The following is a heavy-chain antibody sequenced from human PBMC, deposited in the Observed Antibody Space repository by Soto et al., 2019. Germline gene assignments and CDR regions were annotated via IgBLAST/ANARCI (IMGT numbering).Heavy chain of an antibody. CDR2: INPSGGST. D-gene: IGHD6-19*01. J-gene: IGHJ4*02. CDR3: ARAGTGGIAVAGSPDDY. Sequence: QVQLVQSGAEVKKPGASVKVSCKVSGYTFTSYYMHWVRQAPGQGLEWMGIINPSGGSTSYAQKFQGRVTMTRDTSTSTVYMELSSLRSEDTAVYYCARAGTGGIAVAGSPDDYWGQGTLVTVSS. CDR1: GYTFTSYY. V-gene: IGHV1-46*01.